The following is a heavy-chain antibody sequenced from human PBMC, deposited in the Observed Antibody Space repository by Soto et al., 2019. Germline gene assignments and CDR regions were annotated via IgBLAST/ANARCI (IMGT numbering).Heavy chain of an antibody. CDR1: GYSFSSYG. V-gene: IGHV1-18*04. D-gene: IGHD1-26*01. Sequence: ASLKVSCKASGYSFSSYGVSWVRQAPGQGLEWIGWINPYNGNTLNAQNLQGRVTLTTDTSTSTAYMELRSLRSDDTAIYYCARHPGAGTFDYWGQGTLVTVSS. CDR2: INPYNGNT. J-gene: IGHJ4*01. CDR3: ARHPGAGTFDY.